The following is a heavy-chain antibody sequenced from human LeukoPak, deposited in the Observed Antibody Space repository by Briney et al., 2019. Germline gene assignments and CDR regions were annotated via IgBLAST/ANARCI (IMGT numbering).Heavy chain of an antibody. CDR1: GGTFSSYA. CDR2: ISAYNGNT. V-gene: IGHV1-18*01. CDR3: ASWYSSSFAFDY. Sequence: GASVKVSCKASGGTFSSYAISWVRQAPGQGLEWMGWISAYNGNTNYAQKLQGRVTMTTDTSTSTAYMELRSLRSDDTAVYYCASWYSSSFAFDYWGQGTLVTVSS. D-gene: IGHD6-6*01. J-gene: IGHJ4*02.